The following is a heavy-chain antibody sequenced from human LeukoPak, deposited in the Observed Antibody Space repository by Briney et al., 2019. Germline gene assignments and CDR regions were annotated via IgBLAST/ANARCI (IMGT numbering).Heavy chain of an antibody. CDR3: AKDHLRYFDWVGAFDI. CDR2: IRYDGSNK. Sequence: PGGSLRLSCAASGFTFSSYGMHWVRQAPGKGLEWVAFIRYDGSNKYYADSVKGRFTISRDNSKNTLYLQMNSLRAEDTAVYYCAKDHLRYFDWVGAFDIWGQGTMVTVSS. J-gene: IGHJ3*02. D-gene: IGHD3-9*01. V-gene: IGHV3-30*02. CDR1: GFTFSSYG.